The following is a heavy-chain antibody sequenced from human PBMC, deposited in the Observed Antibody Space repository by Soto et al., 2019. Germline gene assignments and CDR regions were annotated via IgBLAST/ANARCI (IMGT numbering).Heavy chain of an antibody. D-gene: IGHD2-21*01. Sequence: EVQLVESGGGLVQPGGSLRLSCAASGFTFSNFWMSWVRQPPGKGLEWVANIKHDGSETYYVDSVKGRFTISRDNAENSLYLQMSSLRAEDKAVYYCVREGDCNSCGCYSGLHSWGQGTLVTVSS. J-gene: IGHJ5*02. CDR2: IKHDGSET. CDR1: GFTFSNFW. CDR3: VREGDCNSCGCYSGLHS. V-gene: IGHV3-7*01.